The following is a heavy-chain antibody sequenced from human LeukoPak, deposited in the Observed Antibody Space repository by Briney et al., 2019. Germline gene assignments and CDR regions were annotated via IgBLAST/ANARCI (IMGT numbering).Heavy chain of an antibody. Sequence: SETLSLTCAVYGGSFSGYYWSWIRQPAGKGLEWIGRIYTSGSTNYNPSLKSRVTMSVDTSKNQFSLKLSSVTAADTAVYYCAGGVTIVRGTSKHFDYWGQGTLVTVSS. CDR3: AGGVTIVRGTSKHFDY. J-gene: IGHJ4*02. CDR2: IYTSGST. D-gene: IGHD3-10*01. CDR1: GGSFSGYY. V-gene: IGHV4-59*10.